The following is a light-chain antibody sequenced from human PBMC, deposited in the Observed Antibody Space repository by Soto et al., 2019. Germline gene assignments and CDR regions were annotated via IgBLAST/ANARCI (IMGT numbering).Light chain of an antibody. V-gene: IGKV1-5*03. CDR3: QQYNSYLWT. Sequence: DIQMTQSPSTLSASVGDRVTITCRASQSISSWLAWYQQKPGKAPKLLIYKASSLESGVPSRFSGSGSGTEFTLTISSLQPDDFATYYGQQYNSYLWTFGQGTKVDIK. J-gene: IGKJ1*01. CDR2: KAS. CDR1: QSISSW.